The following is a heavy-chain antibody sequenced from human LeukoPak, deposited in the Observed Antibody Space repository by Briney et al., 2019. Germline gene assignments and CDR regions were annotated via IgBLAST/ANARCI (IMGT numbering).Heavy chain of an antibody. Sequence: GSVKVSCKASGYTFINYYIHWVRQAPGQGLGWMGIINPGGGSATYAQKFQGRVTMTSDTSTSTVYMDLMRLRSEDTAVHYCARDSGFGYFDFWGEGTLVTASS. D-gene: IGHD1-1*01. CDR3: ARDSGFGYFDF. CDR1: GYTFINYY. J-gene: IGHJ4*02. CDR2: INPGGGSA. V-gene: IGHV1-46*01.